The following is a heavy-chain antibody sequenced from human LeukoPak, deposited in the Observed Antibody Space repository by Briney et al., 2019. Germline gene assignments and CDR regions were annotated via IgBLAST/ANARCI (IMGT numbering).Heavy chain of an antibody. V-gene: IGHV4-4*02. CDR3: ARDPPGSGVNFDQ. Sequence: SETLSLTCAVSGDSISNSYWWTWVRQPPGKGLEWIGEVYHSGSTNYNPSLKSRVTISVDKSTNQFSLKLSSVTAADTAVYYCARDPPGSGVNFDQWGQGTLVTVSS. CDR2: VYHSGST. D-gene: IGHD3-10*01. CDR1: GDSISNSYW. J-gene: IGHJ4*02.